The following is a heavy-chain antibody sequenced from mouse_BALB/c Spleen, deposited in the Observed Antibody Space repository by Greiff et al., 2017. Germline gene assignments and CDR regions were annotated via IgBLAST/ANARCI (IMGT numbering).Heavy chain of an antibody. V-gene: IGHV1S81*02. D-gene: IGHD1-1*01. CDR3: ARLLRGMDY. CDR1: GYTFTSYW. Sequence: VQLQQPGAELVKPGASVKLSCKASGYTFTSYWMHWVKQRPGQGLEWIGEINPSNGRTNYNEKFKSKATLTVDKSSSTAYMQLSSLTSEDSAVYYCARLLRGMDYWGQGTSVTVSS. J-gene: IGHJ4*01. CDR2: INPSNGRT.